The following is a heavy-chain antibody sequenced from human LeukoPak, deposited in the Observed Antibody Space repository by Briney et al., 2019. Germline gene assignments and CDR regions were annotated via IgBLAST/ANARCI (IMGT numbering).Heavy chain of an antibody. Sequence: TGGSLRLSCAASGFTSTSYGMHWVRQAPGKGLEWVAVIWYDGSKTYYVDSVKGRFTISRDYSKNTLYLQMSSLRAEDTAVYYCARAGGSNEFDYWGQGTLVTVSS. CDR3: ARAGGSNEFDY. CDR1: GFTSTSYG. J-gene: IGHJ4*02. CDR2: IWYDGSKT. V-gene: IGHV3-33*01. D-gene: IGHD2-8*01.